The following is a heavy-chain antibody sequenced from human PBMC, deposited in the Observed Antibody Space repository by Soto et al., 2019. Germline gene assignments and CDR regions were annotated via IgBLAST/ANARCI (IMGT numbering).Heavy chain of an antibody. CDR1: GGSFSGYY. Sequence: SSETLSLTCAVYGGSFSGYYWSWIRQPPGKGLEWIGEINHSGSTNYNPSLKSRVTISVDTSKNQFSLKLSSVTAADTAVYYCARLAVTTSWYFDLWGRGTLVTVS. V-gene: IGHV4-34*01. D-gene: IGHD4-17*01. CDR3: ARLAVTTSWYFDL. CDR2: INHSGST. J-gene: IGHJ2*01.